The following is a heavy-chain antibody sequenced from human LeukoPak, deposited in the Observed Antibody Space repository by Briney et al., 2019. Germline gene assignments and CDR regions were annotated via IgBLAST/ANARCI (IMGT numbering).Heavy chain of an antibody. V-gene: IGHV3-74*01. CDR2: INSDGSST. CDR1: GFTFSNYW. Sequence: GGSLRLSCAASGFTFSNYWMHWVREAPGKGLVWFSRINSDGSSTSYAVSVKGRFTISRDNAKNTLYLQMNSLRAEDTAVYYCARDNLYYYDSSGYCFDYWGQGTLVTVSS. D-gene: IGHD3-22*01. CDR3: ARDNLYYYDSSGYCFDY. J-gene: IGHJ4*02.